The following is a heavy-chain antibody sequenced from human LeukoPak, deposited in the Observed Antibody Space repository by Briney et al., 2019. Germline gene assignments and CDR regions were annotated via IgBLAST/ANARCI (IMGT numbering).Heavy chain of an antibody. V-gene: IGHV4-34*01. CDR1: GGSFSGYY. CDR2: INHSGST. J-gene: IGHJ6*03. Sequence: PSETLSLTCAVYGGSFSGYYWSWIRQPPGKGLEWTGEINHSGSTNYNPSLKSRDTISVDTSKNQFSLNLSSVTAADTAVYYCARRRGYSYVQRGNYYMDVWGKGTTVTISS. CDR3: ARRRGYSYVQRGNYYMDV. D-gene: IGHD5-18*01.